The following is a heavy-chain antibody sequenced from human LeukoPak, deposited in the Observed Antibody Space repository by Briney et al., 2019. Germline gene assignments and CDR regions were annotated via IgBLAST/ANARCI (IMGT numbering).Heavy chain of an antibody. J-gene: IGHJ4*01. CDR2: SSPSGGRS. CDR3: ATELWGGRHLRAEF. CDR1: GLTLNTYG. D-gene: IGHD1-14*01. Sequence: GGSLTLSCVASGLTLNTYGMWWIRQAPGQGRDWVSASSPSGGRSSYADSLRGRFTISRYNSRNTLNLHLDRLRVDDTAMSSCATELWGGRHLRAEFWGHGTLVTVSS. V-gene: IGHV3-23*01.